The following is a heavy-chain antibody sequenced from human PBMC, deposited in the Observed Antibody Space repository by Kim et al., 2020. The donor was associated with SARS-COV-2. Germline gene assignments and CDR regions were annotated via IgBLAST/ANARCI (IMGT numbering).Heavy chain of an antibody. D-gene: IGHD3-10*01. CDR3: ARAYYYGSGSYWFDP. J-gene: IGHJ5*02. CDR2: IYTSGST. Sequence: SETLSLTCTVSGGSISSGSYYWSWIRQPAGKGLEWIGRIYTSGSTNYNPSLKSRVTISVDTSKNQFSLKLSSVTAADTAVYYCARAYYYGSGSYWFDPWGQGTLVTVSS. V-gene: IGHV4-61*02. CDR1: GGSISSGSYY.